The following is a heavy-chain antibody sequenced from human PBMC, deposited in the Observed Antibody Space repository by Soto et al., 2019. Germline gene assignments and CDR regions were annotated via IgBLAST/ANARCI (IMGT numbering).Heavy chain of an antibody. CDR3: ASSISWEDQNWFDP. J-gene: IGHJ5*02. CDR2: ISSSSSYI. D-gene: IGHD3-9*01. V-gene: IGHV3-21*01. CDR1: GFTFSSYS. Sequence: GGSLRLSCAASGFTFSSYSMNWVRQAPGKGLEWVSSISSSSSYIYYADSVKGRFAISRDNAKNSLYLQMNSLRAEDTAVYYCASSISWEDQNWFDPWGQGTLVTVSS.